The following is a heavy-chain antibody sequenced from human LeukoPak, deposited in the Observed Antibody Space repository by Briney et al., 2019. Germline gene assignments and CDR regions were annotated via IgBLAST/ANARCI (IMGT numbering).Heavy chain of an antibody. CDR3: ARAAYFHGSGTHFDY. V-gene: IGHV5-51*01. D-gene: IGHD3-10*01. CDR2: IYPGDSDT. CDR1: GYSFTSYW. J-gene: IGHJ4*02. Sequence: GESLKLSCKGSGYSFTSYWIGWVRQMPGKGLEWMGIIYPGDSDTRYSPSFQGHVTISADKSISTAYLQWSSLKASDTAMYYCARAAYFHGSGTHFDYWGQGTLVTVSS.